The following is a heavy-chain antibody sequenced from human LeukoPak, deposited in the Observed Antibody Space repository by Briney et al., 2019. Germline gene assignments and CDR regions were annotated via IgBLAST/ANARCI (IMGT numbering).Heavy chain of an antibody. V-gene: IGHV3-30*03. Sequence: LTGGSLRLSCSASGFTFSNWAMHWVRQAPAKGLDGVALISFDGTIKYYAHAVKGRSSISRDNSKTKLYLPLNRLRAAATALSYCARAHSPPPAAGMYYFAYCGQGPLVAVSS. D-gene: IGHD6-13*01. CDR1: GFTFSNWA. CDR2: ISFDGTIK. J-gene: IGHJ4*02. CDR3: ARAHSPPPAAGMYYFAY.